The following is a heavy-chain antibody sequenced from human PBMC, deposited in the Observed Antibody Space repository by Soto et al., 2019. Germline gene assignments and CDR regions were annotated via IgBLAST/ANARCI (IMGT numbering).Heavy chain of an antibody. CDR1: GGSISSSSYY. D-gene: IGHD5-12*01. Sequence: QLQLQESGPGLVKPSETLSLTCTVSGGSISSSSYYWGWIRQPPGKGLEWIGSIYYSGSTYYNTSLKSRVTISVDTSKNQFSLKLSSVTAADPAVYYCARHSRFHTSYPVPDIVATRGPAYAFDIWGQGTMVTVSS. CDR2: IYYSGST. CDR3: ARHSRFHTSYPVPDIVATRGPAYAFDI. V-gene: IGHV4-39*01. J-gene: IGHJ3*02.